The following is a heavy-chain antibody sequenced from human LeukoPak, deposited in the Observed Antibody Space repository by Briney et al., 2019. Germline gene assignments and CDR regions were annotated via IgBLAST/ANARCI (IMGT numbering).Heavy chain of an antibody. CDR3: ARQQQLDY. CDR2: ISNSSSTL. J-gene: IGHJ4*02. Sequence: GGSLRLSCAASGFSFRIYTISWVRHTPGKVLEWVSYISNSSSTLYYADSVKGRFTISRDNAKNSLYLQMNSLRDEDTAVYYCARQQQLDYWGQGTLVTVSS. V-gene: IGHV3-48*02. CDR1: GFSFRIYT. D-gene: IGHD6-13*01.